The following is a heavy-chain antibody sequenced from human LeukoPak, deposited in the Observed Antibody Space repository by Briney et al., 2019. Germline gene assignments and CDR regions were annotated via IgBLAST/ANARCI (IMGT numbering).Heavy chain of an antibody. Sequence: ASVTVSCKASGYTFTVYYMHWVRQAPGQGGEWMGWINPNSGGTNYAQKFQGRVTMTRDTSISTAYMELSRLRSDDTAVYYCARGSGDNWFDPWGQGTLVTVSS. D-gene: IGHD3-10*01. V-gene: IGHV1-2*02. CDR3: ARGSGDNWFDP. CDR1: GYTFTVYY. J-gene: IGHJ5*02. CDR2: INPNSGGT.